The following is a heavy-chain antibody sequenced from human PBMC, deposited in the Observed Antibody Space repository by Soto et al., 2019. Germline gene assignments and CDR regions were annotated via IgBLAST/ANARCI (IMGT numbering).Heavy chain of an antibody. Sequence: ASVKVSCKASGYTFTSYGISWVRQAPGQGLEWMRWISAYNGITNYAQKLQGRVTMTTDTSTSTAYMELRSLRSDDTAVYYCARDWDCITIFGVVIPAFDIWGQGTMVTVSS. D-gene: IGHD3-3*01. CDR3: ARDWDCITIFGVVIPAFDI. CDR1: GYTFTSYG. CDR2: ISAYNGIT. V-gene: IGHV1-18*01. J-gene: IGHJ3*02.